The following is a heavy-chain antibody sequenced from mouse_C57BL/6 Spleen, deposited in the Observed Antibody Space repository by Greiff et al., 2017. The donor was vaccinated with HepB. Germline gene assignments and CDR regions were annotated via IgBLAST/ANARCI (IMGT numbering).Heavy chain of an antibody. D-gene: IGHD1-1*01. V-gene: IGHV1-55*01. CDR1: GYTFTSYW. Sequence: QVQLQQPGAELVKPGASVKMSCKASGYTFTSYWMTWVKQRPGQGLEWIGDIYPGSGSTNYNEKFKSKATLTVDTSSSTAYMQLSSLTSEDSAVYYCARYYGSSYDWFAYWGQGTLVTVSA. CDR3: ARYYGSSYDWFAY. J-gene: IGHJ3*01. CDR2: IYPGSGST.